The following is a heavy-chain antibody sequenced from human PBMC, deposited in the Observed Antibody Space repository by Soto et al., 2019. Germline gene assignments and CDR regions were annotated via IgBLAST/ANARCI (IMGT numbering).Heavy chain of an antibody. D-gene: IGHD3-3*01. CDR2: IIPIFGTA. Sequence: ASVKVSCKASGGTFSIYAISWVRQAPGQGLEWMGGIIPIFGTANYAQKFQGRVTITADESTSTAYMELSSLRSEDTAVYYCASPEXFLEWSILDYWGQGTLVTVSS. V-gene: IGHV1-69*13. J-gene: IGHJ4*02. CDR1: GGTFSIYA. CDR3: ASPEXFLEWSILDY.